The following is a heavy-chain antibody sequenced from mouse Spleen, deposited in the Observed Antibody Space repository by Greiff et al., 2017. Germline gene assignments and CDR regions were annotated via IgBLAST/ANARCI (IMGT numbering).Heavy chain of an antibody. D-gene: IGHD1-1*01. Sequence: VQLQQSGPELVKPGASVKISCEASGYSFTGYYMNWVKQSPEKSLEWIGEINPSTGGTTYNQKFKAKATLTVDKSSSTAYMQLKSLTSEDSAVYYCAREILYYGSSYGGFAYWGQGTLVTVSA. J-gene: IGHJ3*01. CDR3: AREILYYGSSYGGFAY. CDR2: INPSTGGT. CDR1: GYSFTGYY. V-gene: IGHV1-42*01.